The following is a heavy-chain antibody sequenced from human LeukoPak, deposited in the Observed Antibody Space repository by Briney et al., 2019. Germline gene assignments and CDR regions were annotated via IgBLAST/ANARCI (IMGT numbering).Heavy chain of an antibody. CDR2: INPNSGGT. V-gene: IGHV1-2*04. J-gene: IGHJ4*02. D-gene: IGHD3-10*01. Sequence: GASVKVSCKASGYTFTGYYMHWVRQAPGQGLEWMGWINPNSGGTNYAQKFQGWVTMTRDTSISTAYMELSRLRPDDTAVYYCARGLWFGEYYFDYWGQGTLVTVSS. CDR1: GYTFTGYY. CDR3: ARGLWFGEYYFDY.